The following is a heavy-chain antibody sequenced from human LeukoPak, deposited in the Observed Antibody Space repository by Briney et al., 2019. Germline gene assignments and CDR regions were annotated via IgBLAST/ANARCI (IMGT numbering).Heavy chain of an antibody. J-gene: IGHJ4*02. Sequence: SEALSLTCTVSGGSIGSYYWSWIRQPAGKGLEWIGRIYTSGSTNYNPSLKSRVTMSVDTSKNQFSLKLSSVTAADTAVYYCARDKPYYYGSGSFQYYFDYWGQGTLVTVSS. CDR3: ARDKPYYYGSGSFQYYFDY. CDR2: IYTSGST. CDR1: GGSIGSYY. D-gene: IGHD3-10*01. V-gene: IGHV4-4*07.